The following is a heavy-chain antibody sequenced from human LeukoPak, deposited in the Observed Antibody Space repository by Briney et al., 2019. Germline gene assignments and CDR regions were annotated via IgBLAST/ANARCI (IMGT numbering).Heavy chain of an antibody. V-gene: IGHV4-38-2*02. Sequence: SETLSLTCTVSGYSISSGYFWGWIRQPPGKGLEWIETIYYSGSTYYNPSLKSRVTISVDTSKNHFSLKLSSVTAADTAVYYCARILNYRYYFDYWGQGTLVTVSS. CDR2: IYYSGST. CDR1: GYSISSGYF. J-gene: IGHJ4*02. D-gene: IGHD3-9*01. CDR3: ARILNYRYYFDY.